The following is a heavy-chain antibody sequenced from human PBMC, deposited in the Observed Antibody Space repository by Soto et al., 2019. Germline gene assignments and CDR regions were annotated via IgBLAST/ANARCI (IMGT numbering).Heavy chain of an antibody. J-gene: IGHJ3*02. D-gene: IGHD2-15*01. V-gene: IGHV4-39*01. CDR2: IYYSGST. Sequence: SETLSLTCTVSGGSISSSSYYWGWIRQPPGRGLEWIGSIYYSGSTYYNPSLKSRVTISVDTSKNQFSLKLSSVTAADTAVYYCASLRPTQYCSGGSCYSWTYAFDIWGQGTMVTVSS. CDR1: GGSISSSSYY. CDR3: ASLRPTQYCSGGSCYSWTYAFDI.